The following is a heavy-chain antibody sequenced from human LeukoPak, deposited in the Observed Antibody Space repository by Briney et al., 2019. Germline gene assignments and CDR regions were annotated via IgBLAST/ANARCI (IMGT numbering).Heavy chain of an antibody. Sequence: SETLSLTCTVSGYSINSGYYWGWIRQPPGKGLEWIGSIYHSGSTYYNPSLKSRVTISVDTSKNQFSLKLSSVTAADTAVYYCARVVITLPYFDYWGQGTLVTVSS. V-gene: IGHV4-38-2*02. CDR3: ARVVITLPYFDY. CDR1: GYSINSGYY. J-gene: IGHJ4*02. D-gene: IGHD3-22*01. CDR2: IYHSGST.